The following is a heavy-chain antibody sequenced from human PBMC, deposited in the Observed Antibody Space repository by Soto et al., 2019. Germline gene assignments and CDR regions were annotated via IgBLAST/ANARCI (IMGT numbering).Heavy chain of an antibody. CDR3: ARGYGSEPYGMDV. CDR2: ISYDGSNK. J-gene: IGHJ6*02. D-gene: IGHD3-10*01. Sequence: GGSLRLSCAASGFTFSSYAMHWVRQAPGKGLEWVAVISYDGSNKYYADSVKGRFTISRDNSKNTLYLQMNSLRAEDTAVYYCARGYGSEPYGMDVWGQVTTVTVSS. CDR1: GFTFSSYA. V-gene: IGHV3-30-3*01.